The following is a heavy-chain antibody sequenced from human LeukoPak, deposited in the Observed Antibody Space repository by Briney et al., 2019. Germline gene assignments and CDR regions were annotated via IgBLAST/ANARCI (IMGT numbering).Heavy chain of an antibody. Sequence: SQTLSLTCTVSGGSISSGSYYWSWIRQPAGKGLEWIGRIYTSGSTNYNPSLKSRVTISVDTSKNQFSLKLSSVTAADTAVYYCATSVLPTEYFSTGARAPWSPSPQ. V-gene: IGHV4-61*02. J-gene: IGHJ1*01. D-gene: IGHD3-10*01. CDR1: GGSISSGSYY. CDR2: IYTSGST. CDR3: ATSVLPTEYFST.